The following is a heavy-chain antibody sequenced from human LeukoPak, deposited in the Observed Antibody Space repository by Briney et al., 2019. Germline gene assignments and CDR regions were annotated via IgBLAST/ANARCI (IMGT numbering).Heavy chain of an antibody. D-gene: IGHD2-15*01. CDR1: GGTFSSYA. CDR3: ARGYCSGGTCYLVENWLDP. CDR2: INPNSGGT. Sequence: ASVKVSCKASGGTFSSYAISWVRQAPGQGLEWMGRINPNSGGTDYAQNFQGRVTMTRDTSISTAYMELSRLRSDDTAVYYCARGYCSGGTCYLVENWLDPWGQGTLVTVSS. J-gene: IGHJ5*02. V-gene: IGHV1-2*06.